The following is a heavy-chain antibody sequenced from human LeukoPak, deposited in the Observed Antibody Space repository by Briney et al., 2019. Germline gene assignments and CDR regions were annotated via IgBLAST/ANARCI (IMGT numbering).Heavy chain of an antibody. CDR2: IYYSGSS. J-gene: IGHJ4*02. CDR1: DGSISSGSYF. D-gene: IGHD3-3*01. CDR3: ARHVGGSRYYDFWSGYYTDY. Sequence: SETLSLTCTVSDGSISSGSYFWGWIRQPPGKGLEWIGTIYYSGSSYHNPSLKSRVTISVDTSRNQFSLKLSSVTAADTAVYYCARHVGGSRYYDFWSGYYTDYWGQGTLVTVSS. V-gene: IGHV4-39*01.